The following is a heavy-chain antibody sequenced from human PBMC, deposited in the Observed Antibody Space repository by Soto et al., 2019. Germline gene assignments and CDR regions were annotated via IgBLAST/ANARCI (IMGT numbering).Heavy chain of an antibody. CDR3: ARGAATSDY. Sequence: QVHLQESGPGLVKPSQTLSLTCSVSGVSIRSGGYYWSWIRQHPGKGLEWIGHIYFSGNTFYNPSLERRVSISVDTSKNQFSLKLTSVSAADTVVYYCARGAATSDYWGQGTLVTVSS. J-gene: IGHJ4*02. D-gene: IGHD2-15*01. CDR1: GVSIRSGGYY. V-gene: IGHV4-31*03. CDR2: IYFSGNT.